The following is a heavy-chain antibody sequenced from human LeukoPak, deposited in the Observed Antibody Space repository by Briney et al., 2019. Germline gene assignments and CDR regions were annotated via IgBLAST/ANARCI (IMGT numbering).Heavy chain of an antibody. CDR3: AIMHGYYDGSGYWVQ. D-gene: IGHD3-22*01. J-gene: IGHJ1*01. CDR1: GFTFGSYG. Sequence: GGYLRLSCAASGFTFGSYGMSWVRQAPGKGLEWVSFITPNADRTSYADSVEGRFTISRDNPRNTLYMQMNSLRDEDTALYYCAIMHGYYDGSGYWVQWGQGTLVTVSS. V-gene: IGHV3-23*01. CDR2: ITPNADRT.